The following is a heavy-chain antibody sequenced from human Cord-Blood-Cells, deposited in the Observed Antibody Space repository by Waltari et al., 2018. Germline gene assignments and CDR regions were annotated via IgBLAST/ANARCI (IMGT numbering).Heavy chain of an antibody. J-gene: IGHJ6*03. CDR1: GGTFSSYA. V-gene: IGHV1-69*09. CDR2: IIPILGIA. CDR3: ARVNSGYDYYYYYMDV. D-gene: IGHD5-12*01. Sequence: QVQLVQSGAEAKKPGSSVKVYCKASGGTFSSYAISWVSQALGHGLEWIGRIIPILGIANYAQKFQGRVTITADKSTSTAYMELSSLRSEDTAVYYCARVNSGYDYYYYYMDVWGKGTTVTVSS.